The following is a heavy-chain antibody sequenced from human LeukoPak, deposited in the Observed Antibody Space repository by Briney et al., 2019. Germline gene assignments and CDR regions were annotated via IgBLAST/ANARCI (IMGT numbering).Heavy chain of an antibody. Sequence: GRSLRLSCTASGFTFGDYAMSWVRQAPGKGLERVGFIRSKAYGGTTEYAASVKGRFTISRDDSKSIAYLQMNSLKTEDTAVYYCTRVDYYDSSGYYPDYWGQGTLVTVSS. CDR3: TRVDYYDSSGYYPDY. CDR1: GFTFGDYA. CDR2: IRSKAYGGTT. J-gene: IGHJ4*02. V-gene: IGHV3-49*04. D-gene: IGHD3-22*01.